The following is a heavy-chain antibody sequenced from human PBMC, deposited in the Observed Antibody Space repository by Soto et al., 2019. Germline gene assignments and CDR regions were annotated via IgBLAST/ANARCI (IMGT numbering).Heavy chain of an antibody. V-gene: IGHV4-39*01. CDR3: PRLRKGSYGSGSYFNAPFHY. J-gene: IGHJ4*02. D-gene: IGHD3-10*01. CDR1: GGSISSSNYY. Sequence: SETLSLTCTVSGGSISSSNYYWGWIRQPPGKGLEWIGTIYYSGSTYYNPSLKSRVSISVDTSKNQFSLRLSSMTASDTAVYYCPRLRKGSYGSGSYFNAPFHYCAQGTLVTVSS. CDR2: IYYSGST.